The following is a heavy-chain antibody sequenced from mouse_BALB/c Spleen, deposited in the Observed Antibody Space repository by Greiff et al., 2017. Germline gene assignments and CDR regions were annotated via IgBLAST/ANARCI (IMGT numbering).Heavy chain of an antibody. D-gene: IGHD3-1*01. J-gene: IGHJ3*01. Sequence: EVQLQQSGPELVKPGASVKMSCKASGYTFTGYTMHWVKQRPGQSLEWIGLINPYNGGTSYNQKFKGKATITADKSSSTAYMELISLTSEDSAVYYCGSSERGSIAYWGQGTLVTVSA. CDR2: INPYNGGT. CDR3: GSSERGSIAY. V-gene: IGHV1-19*01. CDR1: GYTFTGYT.